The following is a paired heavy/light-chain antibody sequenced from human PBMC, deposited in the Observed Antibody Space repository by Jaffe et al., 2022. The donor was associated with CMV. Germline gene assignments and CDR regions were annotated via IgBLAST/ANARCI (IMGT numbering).Heavy chain of an antibody. D-gene: IGHD2-2*01. V-gene: IGHV4-34*01. Sequence: QVQLQQWGAGLLKPSETLSLTCAVYGGSFSGYYWSWIRQPPGKGLEWIGEINHSGSTNYNPSLKSRVTISVDTSKNQFSLKLSSVTAADTAVYYCARGRIRGHIVVVPAAINDAFDIWGQGTMVTVSS. CDR3: ARGRIRGHIVVVPAAINDAFDI. J-gene: IGHJ3*02. CDR2: INHSGST. CDR1: GGSFSGYY.
Light chain of an antibody. Sequence: DIQMTQSPSTLSASVGDRVTITCRASQSISSWLAWYQQKPGKAPKLLIYKASSLESGVPSRFSGSGSGTEFTLTISSLQPDDFATYYCQQYNSYFPTFGGGTKVEIK. CDR1: QSISSW. V-gene: IGKV1-5*03. CDR3: QQYNSYFPT. CDR2: KAS. J-gene: IGKJ4*01.